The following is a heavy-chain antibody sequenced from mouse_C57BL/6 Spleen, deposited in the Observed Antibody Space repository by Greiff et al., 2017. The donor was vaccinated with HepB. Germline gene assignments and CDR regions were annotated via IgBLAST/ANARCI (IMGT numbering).Heavy chain of an antibody. D-gene: IGHD1-1*01. V-gene: IGHV1-82*01. CDR1: GYAFSSSW. J-gene: IGHJ1*03. Sequence: SGPELVKPGASVKISCKASGYAFSSSWMNWVKQRPGKGLEWIGRIYPGDGDTNYNGKFKGKATLTADKSSSTAYMQLSSLTSEDSAVYFCARGGYGSSYYFDVWGTGTTVTVSS. CDR2: IYPGDGDT. CDR3: ARGGYGSSYYFDV.